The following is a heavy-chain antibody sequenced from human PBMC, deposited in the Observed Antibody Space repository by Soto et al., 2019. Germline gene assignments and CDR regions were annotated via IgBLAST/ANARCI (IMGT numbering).Heavy chain of an antibody. J-gene: IGHJ4*02. CDR1: GFTFSSYS. Sequence: EVQLVESGGGLVQPGGSLRLSCAASGFTFSSYSMNWVRQAPGKGLEWVSYISSSSSTIYYADSVKGRFTISRDNAKNSLYLQMNSLRAEDTAVYYCARDPDIIAAAADYWGQGTLVTVSS. D-gene: IGHD6-13*01. CDR2: ISSSSSTI. V-gene: IGHV3-48*01. CDR3: ARDPDIIAAAADY.